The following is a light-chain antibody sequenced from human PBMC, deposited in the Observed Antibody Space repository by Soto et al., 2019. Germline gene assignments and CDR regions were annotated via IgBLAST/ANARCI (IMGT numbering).Light chain of an antibody. CDR1: QTVSSSY. J-gene: IGKJ4*01. Sequence: EIVLTQSPGTLSLSPGERATLSCRASQTVSSSYLAWYQQKPGQTPRLLIYGASGRATGIPDRFSGSGSGTDFTLTISRLEPEDFAVYYCQQYGSSQVTFGGGTKVEI. CDR3: QQYGSSQVT. CDR2: GAS. V-gene: IGKV3-20*01.